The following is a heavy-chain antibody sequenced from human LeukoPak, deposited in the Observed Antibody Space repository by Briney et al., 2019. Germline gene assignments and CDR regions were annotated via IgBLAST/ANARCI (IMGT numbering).Heavy chain of an antibody. CDR2: IKEDGSDK. V-gene: IGHV3-7*01. CDR1: GFTFSSYW. D-gene: IGHD4-23*01. Sequence: GGSLRLSCAASGFTFSSYWMSWVRQAPGKGLEWVANIKEDGSDKYYLGSVKGRFTISRDNSKNTLHLQMNTLTTEDTAVYYCAKRRLEDSGTYGGGFDFWGQGTMVTVSS. CDR3: AKRRLEDSGTYGGGFDF. J-gene: IGHJ3*01.